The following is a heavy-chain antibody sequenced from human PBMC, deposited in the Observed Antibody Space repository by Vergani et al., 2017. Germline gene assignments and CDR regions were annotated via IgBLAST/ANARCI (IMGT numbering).Heavy chain of an antibody. CDR1: GGSFSGYY. Sequence: QVQLQQWGAGLLKPSETLSLTCAVYGGSFSGYYWSWIRQPPGKGLEWIGEINHSGSTNYNPSLKSRVTISVDTSKNQFSLKLSSVTAADTAVYYCARGGGYCSGGSCYPYYYYYYMDVWGKGP. D-gene: IGHD2-15*01. CDR2: INHSGST. CDR3: ARGGGYCSGGSCYPYYYYYYMDV. V-gene: IGHV4-34*01. J-gene: IGHJ6*03.